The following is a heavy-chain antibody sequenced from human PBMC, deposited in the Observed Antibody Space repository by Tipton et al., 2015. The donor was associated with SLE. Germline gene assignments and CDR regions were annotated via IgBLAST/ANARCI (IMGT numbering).Heavy chain of an antibody. Sequence: SLRLSCAASGFTFSDYYMSWIRQAPGKGLEWVAVIWYDGSNKYYADSVKGRFTISRDNSKNTLYLQMNSLRAEDTAVYYCARGDMGSSWYDWYFDLWGRGTLVTVAS. D-gene: IGHD6-13*01. CDR3: ARGDMGSSWYDWYFDL. J-gene: IGHJ2*01. CDR2: IWYDGSNK. CDR1: GFTFSDYY. V-gene: IGHV3-33*08.